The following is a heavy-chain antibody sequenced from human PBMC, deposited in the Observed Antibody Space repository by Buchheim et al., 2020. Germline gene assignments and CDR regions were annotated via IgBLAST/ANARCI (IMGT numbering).Heavy chain of an antibody. CDR2: IIPIFGTA. V-gene: IGHV1-69*06. Sequence: QVQLVQSGAEVKKPGSSVKGSCKASGGTFSSYAISWVRQAPGQGLEWMGGIIPIFGTANYAKKFQGRVTITADKSTTKATMELSSLRSEDTTVYYCTTGYDSSGYYFDYWGQGTL. J-gene: IGHJ4*02. CDR3: TTGYDSSGYYFDY. CDR1: GGTFSSYA. D-gene: IGHD3-22*01.